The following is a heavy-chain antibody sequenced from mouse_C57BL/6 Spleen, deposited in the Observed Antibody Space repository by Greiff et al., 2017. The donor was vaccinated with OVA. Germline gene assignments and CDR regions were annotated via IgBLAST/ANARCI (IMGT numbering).Heavy chain of an antibody. D-gene: IGHD3-1*01. CDR1: GYSITSGYY. CDR3: ARGGSRNWYFDV. Sequence: ESGPGLVKPSQSLSLTCSVTGYSITSGYYWNWIRQFPGNKLEWMGYISYDGSNNYNPSLKNRISITRDTSKNQFFLKLNSVTTEDTATYYCARGGSRNWYFDVWGTGTTVTVSS. CDR2: ISYDGSN. V-gene: IGHV3-6*01. J-gene: IGHJ1*03.